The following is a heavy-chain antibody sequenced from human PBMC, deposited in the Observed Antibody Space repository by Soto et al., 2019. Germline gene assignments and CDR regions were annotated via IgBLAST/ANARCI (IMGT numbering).Heavy chain of an antibody. D-gene: IGHD6-19*01. Sequence: EVQLLESGGGLVQPGGSLRLSCAASGFTFGIYAMSWVRQAPGKGLEWVSSISASGGTTYYADSVKGRFTLSRYNSENTLDLRMNSLRAEDTAVYYCASGYSGGWYAEIDYWGQGTLVTVSS. CDR3: ASGYSGGWYAEIDY. CDR1: GFTFGIYA. CDR2: ISASGGTT. V-gene: IGHV3-23*01. J-gene: IGHJ4*02.